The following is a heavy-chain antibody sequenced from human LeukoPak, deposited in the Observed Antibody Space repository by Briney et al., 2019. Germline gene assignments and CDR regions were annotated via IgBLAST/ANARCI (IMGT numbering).Heavy chain of an antibody. D-gene: IGHD6-25*01. CDR1: GFTFSNAW. Sequence: PGGSLRLSCAASGFTFSNAWMSWVRQAPDKGLEWVAVISYDGSNKYYADSVKGRFTISRDSSKYTLYLQMNSLKPEDTAVYYCAKGDRPRLPKYSDYWGQGALVTVSS. CDR2: ISYDGSNK. J-gene: IGHJ4*02. V-gene: IGHV3-30*18. CDR3: AKGDRPRLPKYSDY.